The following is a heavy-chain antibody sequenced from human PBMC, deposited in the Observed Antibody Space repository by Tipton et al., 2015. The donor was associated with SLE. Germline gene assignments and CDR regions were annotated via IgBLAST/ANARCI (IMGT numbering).Heavy chain of an antibody. CDR2: IYYSGST. J-gene: IGHJ4*02. CDR1: GGSISSGGYY. Sequence: TLSLTCTVSGGSISSGGYYWSWTRPHPGKGLEWIGYIYYSGSTYYNPSLKSRVTISVDTSKNQFSLKLSSVTAADTAVYYCARDQGSDDYGDYWGQGTLVTVSS. V-gene: IGHV4-31*03. CDR3: ARDQGSDDYGDY.